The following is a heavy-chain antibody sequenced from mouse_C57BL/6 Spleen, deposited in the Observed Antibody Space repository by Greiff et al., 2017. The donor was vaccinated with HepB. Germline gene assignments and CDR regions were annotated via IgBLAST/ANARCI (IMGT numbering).Heavy chain of an antibody. V-gene: IGHV5-9-1*02. J-gene: IGHJ4*01. CDR3: TRERAPYDRGAMDY. Sequence: EVKVVESGEGLVKPGGSLKLSCAASGFTFSSYAMSWVRQTPEKRLEWVAYISSGGDYIYYADTVKGRFTISRDNARNTLYLQMSSLKSEDTAMYYCTRERAPYDRGAMDYWGQGTSVTVSS. D-gene: IGHD2-3*01. CDR2: ISSGGDYI. CDR1: GFTFSSYA.